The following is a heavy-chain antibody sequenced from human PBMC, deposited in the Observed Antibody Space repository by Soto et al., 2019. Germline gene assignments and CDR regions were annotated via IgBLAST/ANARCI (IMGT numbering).Heavy chain of an antibody. V-gene: IGHV1-3*01. D-gene: IGHD2-2*01. CDR1: GYTFTNYA. J-gene: IGHJ6*02. CDR2: INAGNGNT. CDR3: ARAACSGPSCDAEENYYAMDV. Sequence: QVQLVQSGAEVKKPGASVKVSCKASGYTFTNYAMHWVRQAPGQRLKWMGWINAGNGNTKYSQKFQGRVTITRDTSESTAYMEVSSLSSEATAVYYCARAACSGPSCDAEENYYAMDVWGQGTMFTVSS.